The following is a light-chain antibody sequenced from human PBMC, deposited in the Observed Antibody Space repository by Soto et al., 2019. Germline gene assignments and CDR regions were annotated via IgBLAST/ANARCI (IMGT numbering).Light chain of an antibody. CDR2: GAS. J-gene: IGKJ1*01. CDR3: QQYGTSPLT. CDR1: QSVRSNS. V-gene: IGKV3-20*01. Sequence: EIVLTQSPGTLSLSPGERVNLSSRASQSVRSNSLAWYHQKPGQAPRLLISGASNRATGIPDRFSGSGSGTDFTLTISRLEPEDFVVYYCQQYGTSPLTFGQGTKVDIK.